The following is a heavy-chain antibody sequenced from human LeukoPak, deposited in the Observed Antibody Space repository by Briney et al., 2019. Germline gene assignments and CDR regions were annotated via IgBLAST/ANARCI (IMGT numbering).Heavy chain of an antibody. V-gene: IGHV4-30-2*01. CDR2: IYHSGST. CDR3: ARGPTVTTRFSNYYYGMDV. CDR1: GGSISSGGYS. J-gene: IGHJ6*02. D-gene: IGHD4-4*01. Sequence: SETLSLTCAVSGGSISSGGYSWGWIRQPPGKGLEWIGYIYHSGSTYYNPSLKSRVTISVDRSKNQFSLKLSSVTAADTAVYYCARGPTVTTRFSNYYYGMDVWGQGTTVTVSS.